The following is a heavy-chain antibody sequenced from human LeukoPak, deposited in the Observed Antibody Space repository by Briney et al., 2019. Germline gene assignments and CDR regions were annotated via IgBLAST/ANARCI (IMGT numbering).Heavy chain of an antibody. Sequence: ASVKVSCKASGYTFTGYYMHWVRRAPGQGLEWMGRINPNSGGTNYAQKFQGRVTMTRDTSVSTAYMELSRLRSDDTAEYYCARGALMNDYWGQGTLVTVSS. CDR3: ARGALMNDY. J-gene: IGHJ4*02. CDR2: INPNSGGT. CDR1: GYTFTGYY. V-gene: IGHV1-2*06.